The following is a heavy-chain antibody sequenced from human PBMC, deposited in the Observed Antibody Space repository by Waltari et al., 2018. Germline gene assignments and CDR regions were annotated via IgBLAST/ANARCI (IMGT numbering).Heavy chain of an antibody. D-gene: IGHD3-10*01. V-gene: IGHV4-39*01. J-gene: IGHJ4*02. Sequence: QLQLQESGPGLVKPSETLSLTCTVSGGSISSSSYYWGWIRQPPGKGLEWIGSIYYSGSTYYNPSLKSRVTISVDTSKNQFSLKLSSVTAADTAVYYCARHVASSGQEGPYYFDYWGQGTLVTVSS. CDR2: IYYSGST. CDR1: GGSISSSSYY. CDR3: ARHVASSGQEGPYYFDY.